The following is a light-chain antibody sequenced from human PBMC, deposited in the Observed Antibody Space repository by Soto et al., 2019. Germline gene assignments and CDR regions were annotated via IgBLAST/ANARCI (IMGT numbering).Light chain of an antibody. Sequence: DIQMTQSPSSLSASIGDRVTITCRASQSISGYLNWYQQKPGKAPKLLISGASTLQSGVPARFSGRGSGTDFSLVISNLQREDVATYHCLQSFSTLLTLGGGTKVELK. CDR2: GAS. J-gene: IGKJ4*01. CDR3: LQSFSTLLT. V-gene: IGKV1-39*01. CDR1: QSISGY.